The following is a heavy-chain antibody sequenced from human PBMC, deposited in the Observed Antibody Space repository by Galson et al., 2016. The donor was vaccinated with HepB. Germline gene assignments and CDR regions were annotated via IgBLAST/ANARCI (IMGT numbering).Heavy chain of an antibody. V-gene: IGHV3-11*01. CDR1: GFTFSQFY. D-gene: IGHD3-3*01. Sequence: SLRLSCAASGFTFSQFYITWFRQAPGKGLEWVSHISNSGATEFFADSVKARFTMSRDNAKNAVSLHMSSLRVEDTGVYYCARNAIFGEMYKMAVWGRGTTVIVSS. CDR2: ISNSGATE. J-gene: IGHJ6*02. CDR3: ARNAIFGEMYKMAV.